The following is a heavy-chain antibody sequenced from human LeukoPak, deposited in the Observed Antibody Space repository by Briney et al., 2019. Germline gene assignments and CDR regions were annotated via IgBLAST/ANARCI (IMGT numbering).Heavy chain of an antibody. Sequence: PGGPLRLSCAASGFTFSSYAMSWVRQAPGKGLEWVSAISGSGGSTYYADSVKGRFTISRDNSKNTLYLQMNSLRAEDTAVYYCAKGPWIQLWLHAFDIWGQGTMVTVSS. D-gene: IGHD5-18*01. V-gene: IGHV3-23*01. CDR3: AKGPWIQLWLHAFDI. CDR1: GFTFSSYA. CDR2: ISGSGGST. J-gene: IGHJ3*02.